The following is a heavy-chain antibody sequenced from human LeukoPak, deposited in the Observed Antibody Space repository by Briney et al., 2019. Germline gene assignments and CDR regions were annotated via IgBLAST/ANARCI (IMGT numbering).Heavy chain of an antibody. J-gene: IGHJ3*02. V-gene: IGHV4-34*01. CDR3: ARDSVAGTNDAFDI. CDR2: INHSGST. CDR1: GGSFSGYY. D-gene: IGHD6-19*01. Sequence: SETLSLTCAVYGGSFSGYYWSWIRQPPGKGLEWIREINHSGSTNYNPSLKSRVTISVDTSKNQFSLKLSSVTAADTAVYYCARDSVAGTNDAFDIWGQGTMVTVSS.